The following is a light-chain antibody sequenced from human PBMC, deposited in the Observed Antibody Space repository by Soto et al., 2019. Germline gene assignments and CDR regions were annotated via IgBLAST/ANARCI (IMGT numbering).Light chain of an antibody. V-gene: IGLV2-14*01. Sequence: QSALTQPASVSGSPGQSITISCTGTSSDVGGYNYVSWYQQHPGKAPQLMIYDVSNRTSGVSNRFSGSKSGNTASLTASGHQAEDAADYYCCSSKISSYVFGSGTKVTVL. CDR1: SSDVGGYNY. J-gene: IGLJ1*01. CDR2: DVS. CDR3: CSSKISSYV.